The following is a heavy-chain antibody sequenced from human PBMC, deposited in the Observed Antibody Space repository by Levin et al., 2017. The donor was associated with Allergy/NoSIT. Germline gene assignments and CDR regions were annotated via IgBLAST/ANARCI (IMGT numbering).Heavy chain of an antibody. CDR1: GYIFTSYG. J-gene: IGHJ6*02. CDR3: ARDLLPYYYDSSGYHYGPYDYGMDV. Sequence: ASVKVSCKASGYIFTSYGFNWVRQAPGQGLEWMGWISAYNGNTNYAQKLQGRVTMTTDTSTNTAYMDLRSLRSDDTAVYYCARDLLPYYYDSSGYHYGPYDYGMDVWGQGTTVTVSS. CDR2: ISAYNGNT. V-gene: IGHV1-18*01. D-gene: IGHD3-22*01.